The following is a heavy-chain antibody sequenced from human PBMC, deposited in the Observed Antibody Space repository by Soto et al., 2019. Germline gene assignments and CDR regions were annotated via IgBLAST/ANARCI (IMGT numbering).Heavy chain of an antibody. Sequence: QVQLVESGGGVVQPGRSLRLSCAASGFTFSSYGMHWVRQAPGKGLEWVAVIWYDGSNKYYADSVKGRFTISRDNSKNXXYLQMNSLRAEDTAVYYCARDWVGGSFYYYSGMDVWGQGTTVTVSS. CDR3: ARDWVGGSFYYYSGMDV. V-gene: IGHV3-33*01. CDR2: IWYDGSNK. J-gene: IGHJ6*02. D-gene: IGHD1-26*01. CDR1: GFTFSSYG.